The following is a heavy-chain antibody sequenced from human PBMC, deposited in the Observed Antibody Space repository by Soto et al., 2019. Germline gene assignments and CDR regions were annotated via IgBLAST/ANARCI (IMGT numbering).Heavy chain of an antibody. CDR3: AKCVWRSSGWCNWFDP. CDR1: GITLSNHA. CDR2: ISGSGGDT. D-gene: IGHD6-19*01. J-gene: IGHJ5*02. Sequence: EAQLLESGGGLVQPGGSLRLSCVASGITLSNHAMIWVRQAPGKGLEWVSAISGSGGDTYYADSVKGRFTISRDNSQSTLYLQMYSLSAEDTAIYYCAKCVWRSSGWCNWFDPWGQGTLVIVSS. V-gene: IGHV3-23*01.